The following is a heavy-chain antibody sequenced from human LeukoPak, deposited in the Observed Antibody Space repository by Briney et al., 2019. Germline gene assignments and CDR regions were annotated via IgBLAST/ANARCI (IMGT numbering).Heavy chain of an antibody. CDR1: GFTVSSNY. Sequence: GGSLRLSCAATGFTVSSNYMSWVRQAPGKGLEWVSVIYSGGSTYYADSVKGRFTISRDNSKNTLYLQMNSLRAEDTAVYYCAKDTRYYYDSSGTMGFDPWGQGTLVTVSS. CDR2: IYSGGST. V-gene: IGHV3-53*01. J-gene: IGHJ5*02. CDR3: AKDTRYYYDSSGTMGFDP. D-gene: IGHD3-22*01.